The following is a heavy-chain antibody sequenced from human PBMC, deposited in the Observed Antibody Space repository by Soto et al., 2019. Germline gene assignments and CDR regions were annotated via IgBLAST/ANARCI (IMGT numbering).Heavy chain of an antibody. Sequence: PGESLKMSCNASGYTFTNYWIILVRQMPGKGLDWMWRIDPTGSYPNYSPSFQCHVTISSDMSIRTAFLQWNTLRASDTAMYYCARIRANVFDSWGQGTLVTVSS. CDR1: GYTFTNYW. CDR2: IDPTGSYP. J-gene: IGHJ4*02. D-gene: IGHD4-17*01. V-gene: IGHV5-10-1*01. CDR3: ARIRANVFDS.